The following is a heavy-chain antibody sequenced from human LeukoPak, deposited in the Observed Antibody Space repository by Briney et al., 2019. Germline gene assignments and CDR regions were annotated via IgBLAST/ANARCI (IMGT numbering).Heavy chain of an antibody. D-gene: IGHD2-21*02. CDR3: ARGLNAYCGGDCYSVQDPGVDY. CDR1: GYTFTSYG. V-gene: IGHV1-18*01. Sequence: ASVKVSCKASGYTFTSYGISWVRQAPGQGLEWMGWISAYNGNTNYAQKLQGRVTMTTDTSTSTAYMELRSLRSDDTAVYYCARGLNAYCGGDCYSVQDPGVDYWGQGTLVTVSS. CDR2: ISAYNGNT. J-gene: IGHJ4*02.